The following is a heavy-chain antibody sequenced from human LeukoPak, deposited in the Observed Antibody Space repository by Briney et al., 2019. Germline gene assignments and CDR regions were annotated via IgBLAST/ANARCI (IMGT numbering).Heavy chain of an antibody. J-gene: IGHJ5*02. Sequence: PSETLSLTCTVSNDSISSYYWSWIRQPPGKGLEWIGCVYYSGSANYNPSLKSRVTISVDTSTNQFSLRLTSVTAADTAVYYCARSRTALSWLGPWGQGTLVTVSS. V-gene: IGHV4-59*01. CDR3: ARSRTALSWLGP. CDR2: VYYSGSA. D-gene: IGHD1-1*01. CDR1: NDSISSYY.